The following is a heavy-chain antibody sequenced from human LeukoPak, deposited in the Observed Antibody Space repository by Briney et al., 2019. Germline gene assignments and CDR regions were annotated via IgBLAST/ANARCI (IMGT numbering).Heavy chain of an antibody. J-gene: IGHJ6*02. V-gene: IGHV3-23*01. D-gene: IGHD2-8*01. CDR1: GFTFSSYA. CDR3: AKIMRYYYYGMDV. CDR2: ISGSGDST. Sequence: GGSLRLSCAASGFTFSSYAMSLVRQAPGKGLEWVSGISGSGDSTHYADSVKGRFTISRDNSKNTLYLQMNSLRAEDTALYYCAKIMRYYYYGMDVWGQGTTVTVSS.